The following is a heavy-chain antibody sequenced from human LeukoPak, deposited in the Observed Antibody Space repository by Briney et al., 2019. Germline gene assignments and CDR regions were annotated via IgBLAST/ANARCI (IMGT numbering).Heavy chain of an antibody. CDR2: IYSGGST. Sequence: PGGSLRLSCAASGFTFSSYAMSWVRQAPEKGLEWVSVIYSGGSTYYADSVKGRFTISRDNSKNTLYLQMNSLRAEDTAVYYCAREQGYCSGGSCYTEVDAFDIWGQGTMVTVSS. V-gene: IGHV3-66*01. D-gene: IGHD2-15*01. CDR1: GFTFSSYA. CDR3: AREQGYCSGGSCYTEVDAFDI. J-gene: IGHJ3*02.